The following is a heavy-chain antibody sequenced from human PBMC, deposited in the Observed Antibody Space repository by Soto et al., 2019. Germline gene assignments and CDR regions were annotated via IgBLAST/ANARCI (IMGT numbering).Heavy chain of an antibody. CDR1: GFTFSSYG. CDR3: ARDWPIHCSGGSCYSRGMDV. D-gene: IGHD2-15*01. V-gene: IGHV3-30*03. Sequence: GGSLRLSCAASGFTFSSYGMHWVRQAPGKGLEWVAVISYDGSNKYYADSVKGRFTISRDNSKNTLYLQMNSLRAEDTAVYYCARDWPIHCSGGSCYSRGMDVWGQGTTVTVSS. J-gene: IGHJ6*02. CDR2: ISYDGSNK.